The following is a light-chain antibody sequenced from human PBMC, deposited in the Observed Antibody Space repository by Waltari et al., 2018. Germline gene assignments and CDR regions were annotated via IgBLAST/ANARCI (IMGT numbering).Light chain of an antibody. V-gene: IGLV1-40*01. CDR3: QSYDTSLSVV. J-gene: IGLJ3*02. CDR2: GSS. Sequence: QSVLTQPPPVSGAPGQRITISCTGSGSNIRAGHHVHWYPQPPRAAPKLLIYGSSTRPLGVPDRFFGSTSGTSASLAITGLQAEDEADYYCQSYDTSLSVVFGGGTKLTVL. CDR1: GSNIRAGHH.